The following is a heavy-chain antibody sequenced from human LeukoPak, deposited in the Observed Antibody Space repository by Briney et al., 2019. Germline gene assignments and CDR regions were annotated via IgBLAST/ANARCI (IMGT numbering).Heavy chain of an antibody. V-gene: IGHV3-66*02. D-gene: IGHD3-3*01. CDR2: IYSGGST. CDR1: GFTASSNY. J-gene: IGHJ4*02. Sequence: GGSLRLSCAASGFTASSNYMSWVRQAPRQGLEWVSVIYSGGSTYYADSVKGRFTISRDNSKNTLYLQMNSLRAEDTAVYYCARDSLLFGGGYSDYWGQGTLVTVSS. CDR3: ARDSLLFGGGYSDY.